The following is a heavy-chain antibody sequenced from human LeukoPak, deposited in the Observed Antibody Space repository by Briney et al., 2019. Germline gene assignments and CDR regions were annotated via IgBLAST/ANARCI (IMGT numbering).Heavy chain of an antibody. J-gene: IGHJ4*02. CDR1: GGSISSYY. V-gene: IGHV4-59*01. CDR2: ISYSGST. D-gene: IGHD3-22*01. CDR3: AREARGSNGYYYNF. Sequence: SETLSLTCTVSGGSISSYYWSWIRQFPGKGLEWIGDISYSGSTKCNPTLKSRATISADTSKNQFSLKLTSVTAADTAVYYCAREARGSNGYYYNFWGQGTLVTVSS.